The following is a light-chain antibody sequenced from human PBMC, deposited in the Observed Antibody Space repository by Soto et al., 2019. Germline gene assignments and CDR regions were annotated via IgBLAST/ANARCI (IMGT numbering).Light chain of an antibody. Sequence: EIVLAQSPGTLSLSPGERATLSCRASQTVSSSYLAWYQQKPGQAPRLLIYGASSRATGIPDRFSGGGSGTDFTLTISRLEPEDFAVYYCHQYGSSPRTFGQGTKVDIK. CDR2: GAS. V-gene: IGKV3-20*01. CDR3: HQYGSSPRT. J-gene: IGKJ1*01. CDR1: QTVSSSY.